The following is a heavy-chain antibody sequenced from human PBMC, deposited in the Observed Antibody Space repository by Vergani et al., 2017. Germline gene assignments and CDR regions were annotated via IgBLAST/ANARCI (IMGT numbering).Heavy chain of an antibody. V-gene: IGHV1-2*02. D-gene: IGHD3-9*01. CDR3: ARDYRFCVRDILTGYYPHFDY. CDR2: INHNSGGT. Sequence: QVQLVQSGAEVKKPGASVTVSCKASGYTFTGYYMHWVRQAPGQGLEWMGWINHNSGGTNYAQKFQGRVTMTRDTSIITAYMELSRLRSDDTAVYYCARDYRFCVRDILTGYYPHFDYWGQGTLVTVSS. CDR1: GYTFTGYY. J-gene: IGHJ4*02.